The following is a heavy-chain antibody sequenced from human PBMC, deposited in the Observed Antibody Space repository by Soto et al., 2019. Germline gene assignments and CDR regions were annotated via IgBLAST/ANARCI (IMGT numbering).Heavy chain of an antibody. CDR3: AKDSTTSGLGDAFDI. D-gene: IGHD6-6*01. J-gene: IGHJ3*02. CDR1: GFSFSSYW. Sequence: PGGSRRLSCAASGFSFSSYWMHWVRQAPGKGLVWVSRIKSDGSSTTYADSVKGRFTISRDNAKNSLYLQMNSLRAEDTALYYCAKDSTTSGLGDAFDIWGQGTMVTVSS. V-gene: IGHV3-74*01. CDR2: IKSDGSST.